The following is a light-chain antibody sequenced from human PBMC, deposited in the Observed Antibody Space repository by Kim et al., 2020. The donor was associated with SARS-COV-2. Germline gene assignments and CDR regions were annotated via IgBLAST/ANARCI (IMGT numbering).Light chain of an antibody. CDR3: SSYTTGSTLKV. V-gene: IGLV2-14*03. CDR1: SSDVGGCNF. Sequence: SLTISCSGTSSDVGGCNFVSWYQQHPGKAPKLMIYNVTPRPSGVSNRFSGSKSGNTASLTISGLQAEDEADYYCSSYTTGSTLKVFGTGTKVTVL. CDR2: NVT. J-gene: IGLJ1*01.